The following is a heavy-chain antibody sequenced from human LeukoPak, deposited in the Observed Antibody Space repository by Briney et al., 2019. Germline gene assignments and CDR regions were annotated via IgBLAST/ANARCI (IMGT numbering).Heavy chain of an antibody. CDR2: ISGSGGST. Sequence: PGGSLRLSCAASGFTFSSYAMSWVRQAPGKGLEWVSSISGSGGSTYYADSVKGRFTISRDNSKNTLCLQMNSLRAEDTAVYYCAKGSGSYYGFFDYWGQGTLVTVSS. CDR1: GFTFSSYA. CDR3: AKGSGSYYGFFDY. D-gene: IGHD1-26*01. J-gene: IGHJ4*02. V-gene: IGHV3-23*01.